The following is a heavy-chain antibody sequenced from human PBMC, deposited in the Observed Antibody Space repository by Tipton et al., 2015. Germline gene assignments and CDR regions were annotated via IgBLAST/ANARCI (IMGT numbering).Heavy chain of an antibody. J-gene: IGHJ5*02. Sequence: GLVKPSETLTLTCAISGGNVSSNDTAWNWIRQSPSRGLEWLGRTYYRSRWYHDYAVSVKSRISINADPSKNQFSLHLKSLTPEDTAMYYCTRGGGMVRGVLIRFDRWGQGTQVTVSS. V-gene: IGHV6-1*01. CDR1: GGNVSSNDTA. CDR3: TRGGGMVRGVLIRFDR. D-gene: IGHD3-10*01. CDR2: TYYRSRWYH.